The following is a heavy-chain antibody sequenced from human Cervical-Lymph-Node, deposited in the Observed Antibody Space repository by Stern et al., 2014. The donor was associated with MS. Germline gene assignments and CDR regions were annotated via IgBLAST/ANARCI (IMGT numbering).Heavy chain of an antibody. CDR2: IFYTGST. CDR1: GGSINSDGYY. D-gene: IGHD5-24*01. Sequence: VHLVESGPGLVKPSGPLSLTCTVSGGSINSDGYYWGWIRQTPGKGLEWIGSIFYTGSTYYNPSLRSRVTMSVDPSKNQVSLNLKSVTAADTAVYYCARQVWDGNYMEFDYWGQGTLVTVSS. CDR3: ARQVWDGNYMEFDY. J-gene: IGHJ4*02. V-gene: IGHV4-39*01.